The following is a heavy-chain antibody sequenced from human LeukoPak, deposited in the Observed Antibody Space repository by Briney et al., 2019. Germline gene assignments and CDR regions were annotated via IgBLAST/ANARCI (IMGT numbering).Heavy chain of an antibody. V-gene: IGHV4-4*07. CDR3: ARDPPYYYDSGAVGGY. CDR2: IYTSGST. D-gene: IGHD3-22*01. Sequence: SETLSLTCTVSGGSISSYYWSWIRQPAGKGLEWIGRIYTSGSTNYNPSLKSRVTISVDTSKNQFSLKLSSVTAADTAVYYCARDPPYYYDSGAVGGYWGQGALVTVSS. J-gene: IGHJ4*02. CDR1: GGSISSYY.